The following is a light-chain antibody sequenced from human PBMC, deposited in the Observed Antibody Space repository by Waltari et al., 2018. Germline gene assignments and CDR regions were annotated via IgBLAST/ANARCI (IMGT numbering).Light chain of an antibody. V-gene: IGLV3-21*01. J-gene: IGLJ1*01. Sequence: SYVLTQPPSVSVAPGKTARITCGGNNIGDENVHWYQQKPSQAPVGVIYYNSDRPSGIAERFTGSNSGNTATLTISGVEAGDEADYYCQVWDSSSEHPYIFGAGTRLTVL. CDR3: QVWDSSSEHPYI. CDR2: YNS. CDR1: NIGDEN.